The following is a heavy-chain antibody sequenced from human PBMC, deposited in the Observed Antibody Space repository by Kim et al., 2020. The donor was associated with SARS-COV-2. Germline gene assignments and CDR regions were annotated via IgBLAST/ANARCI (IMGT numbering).Heavy chain of an antibody. CDR2: INHSGST. V-gene: IGHV4-34*01. D-gene: IGHD6-19*01. CDR3: ARVGIAVAGIMDY. Sequence: SETLSLTCAVYGGSFSGYYWSWIRQPPGKGLEWIGEINHSGSTNYNPSLKSRVTISVDTSKNQFSLKLSSVTAADTAVYYCARVGIAVAGIMDYWGQGTLVTVSS. CDR1: GGSFSGYY. J-gene: IGHJ4*02.